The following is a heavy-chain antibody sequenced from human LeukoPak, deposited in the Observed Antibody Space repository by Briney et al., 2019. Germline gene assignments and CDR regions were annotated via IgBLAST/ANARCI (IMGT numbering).Heavy chain of an antibody. CDR3: ARGPYSSSSEPFDY. CDR1: GGSISSYY. Sequence: KPSETLSLTCTVSGGSISSYYWSWIRQPPGKGLEWIGYIYYSGSTNYNPSLKSQVTISVDKSKNQFSLKLSSVTAADTAVYYCARGPYSSSSEPFDYWGQGTLVTVSS. CDR2: IYYSGST. J-gene: IGHJ4*02. V-gene: IGHV4-59*08. D-gene: IGHD6-6*01.